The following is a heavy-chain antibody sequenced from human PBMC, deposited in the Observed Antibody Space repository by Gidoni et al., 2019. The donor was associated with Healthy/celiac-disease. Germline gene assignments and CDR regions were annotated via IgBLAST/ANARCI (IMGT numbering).Heavy chain of an antibody. CDR3: ARGGDYGGNLNWFDP. Sequence: QVQLQESGPGLVKPSKTLSRSCTVSSGSSRSCGYYWSWPRTHPGKGLEWIGYIYYSGSTYYNTSLKCRVTISVDSSKNQFSLKLSSVPAADTAVYYCARGGDYGGNLNWFDPWGQGTLVTVSS. V-gene: IGHV4-31*03. D-gene: IGHD4-17*01. J-gene: IGHJ5*02. CDR1: SGSSRSCGYY. CDR2: IYYSGST.